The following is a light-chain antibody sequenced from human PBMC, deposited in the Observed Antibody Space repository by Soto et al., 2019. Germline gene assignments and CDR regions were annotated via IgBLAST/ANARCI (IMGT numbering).Light chain of an antibody. CDR2: DVD. CDR1: SSDVGGYNY. V-gene: IGLV2-11*01. J-gene: IGLJ2*01. CDR3: CSYAGTYTFVI. Sequence: QSALTKPRSVSGSPGQSVTISCSGASSDVGGYNYVSWYQHHPGKAPKLMIYDVDKRPSGVPDRFSGSKSGNMASLAISGLQADDEADYYCCSYAGTYTFVIFGGGTKLTVL.